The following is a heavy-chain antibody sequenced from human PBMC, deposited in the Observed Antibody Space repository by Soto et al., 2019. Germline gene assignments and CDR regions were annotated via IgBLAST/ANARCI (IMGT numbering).Heavy chain of an antibody. CDR3: SRDHTGGYCSGGSCYGLGY. J-gene: IGHJ4*02. CDR2: IIPILGIA. CDR1: RGTLRSYA. V-gene: IGHV1-69*04. D-gene: IGHD2-15*01. Sequence: ASVKVSCKASRGTLRSYAISWVRQAPGQGLEWMGKIIPILGIANYAQKFQGRVTITADKSTRTAYMELSSLTSEDKAVYYCSRDHTGGYCSGGSCYGLGYWGQGTLVTVSS.